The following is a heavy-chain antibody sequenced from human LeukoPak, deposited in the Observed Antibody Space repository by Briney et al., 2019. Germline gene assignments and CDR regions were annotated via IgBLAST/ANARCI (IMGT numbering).Heavy chain of an antibody. Sequence: GGSLRLSCAASGFTFSSYAMSWVRQAPGKGLECVSAISGSGGSTYYADSLKGRFTISRDNSKNTLYLQMNSLSAEDTAVYYCAKDAYGSGSTFDYWGQGTLVTVSS. D-gene: IGHD3-10*01. CDR3: AKDAYGSGSTFDY. CDR1: GFTFSSYA. J-gene: IGHJ4*02. CDR2: ISGSGGST. V-gene: IGHV3-23*01.